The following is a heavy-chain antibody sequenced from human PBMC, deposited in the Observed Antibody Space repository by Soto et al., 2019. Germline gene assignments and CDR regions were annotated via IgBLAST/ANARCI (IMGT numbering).Heavy chain of an antibody. J-gene: IGHJ6*02. CDR3: AREEMVYPANYGMDV. Sequence: ASVKVSCKASGYTFTSYAMHWVRQAPGQRLEWMGWINAGNGNTKYSQKFQGRVTITRDTSASTAYMELSSLRSEDTAVYYCAREEMVYPANYGMDVCGQRTTVTVSS. CDR1: GYTFTSYA. V-gene: IGHV1-3*01. D-gene: IGHD2-8*01. CDR2: INAGNGNT.